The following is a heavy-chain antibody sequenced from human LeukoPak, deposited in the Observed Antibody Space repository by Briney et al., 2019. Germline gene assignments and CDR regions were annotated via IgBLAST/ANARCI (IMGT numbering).Heavy chain of an antibody. CDR2: ISNGVSIT. CDR1: GFTFSSYW. D-gene: IGHD6-19*01. Sequence: GGSLRLSCAASGFTFSSYWMHWVRQAPGKGLVWVSRISNGVSITTYADSVKGRFTISRDNAKNTLYLQMNSLRAEDTAVYYCVRIKYSGGWLGPDFWGQGALVTVST. J-gene: IGHJ4*02. CDR3: VRIKYSGGWLGPDF. V-gene: IGHV3-74*01.